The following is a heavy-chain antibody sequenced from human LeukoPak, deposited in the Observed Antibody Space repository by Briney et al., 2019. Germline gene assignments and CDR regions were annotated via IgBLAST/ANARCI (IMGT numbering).Heavy chain of an antibody. CDR3: ARHGRWGYSGYANWFDP. CDR2: INHSGGT. V-gene: IGHV4-34*01. D-gene: IGHD5-12*01. J-gene: IGHJ5*02. Sequence: SETLSLTCAVYGGSFSGYYWSWIRQPPGKGLEWIGEINHSGGTNYNPSLKSRVTISVDTSKNQFSLKLSSVTAADTAVYYCARHGRWGYSGYANWFDPWGQGTLVTVSS. CDR1: GGSFSGYY.